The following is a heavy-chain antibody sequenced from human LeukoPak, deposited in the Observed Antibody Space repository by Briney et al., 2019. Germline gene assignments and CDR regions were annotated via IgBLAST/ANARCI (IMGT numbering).Heavy chain of an antibody. D-gene: IGHD2-15*01. CDR2: ISTYKGNT. V-gene: IGHV1-18*01. CDR3: ARDGCSGGSCYSEGYYFDY. CDR1: GYTFNRYG. J-gene: IGHJ4*02. Sequence: ASVKVSCKASGYTFNRYGISWVRQAPGQGLEWMGWISTYKGNTNYAQKLQGRVTMTTDTSTSTAYMELSSLRSEDTAVYYCARDGCSGGSCYSEGYYFDYWGQGTLVTVSS.